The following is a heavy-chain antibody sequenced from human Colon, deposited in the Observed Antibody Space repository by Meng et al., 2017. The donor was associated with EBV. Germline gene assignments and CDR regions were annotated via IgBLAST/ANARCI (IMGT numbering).Heavy chain of an antibody. Sequence: EVQLLEAGGGLVQPGGSLRLSCAVSGFPLRNYAMSWVRQAPGKGLEWVSVITVSGGSTYYADSVQGRFTISRDNGNNMLYLEMNSLRAEDTAVYYCAQDRGYKYGYGAWGQGTLVTVSS. J-gene: IGHJ5*02. CDR3: AQDRGYKYGYGA. CDR1: GFPLRNYA. CDR2: ITVSGGST. D-gene: IGHD5-12*01. V-gene: IGHV3-23*01.